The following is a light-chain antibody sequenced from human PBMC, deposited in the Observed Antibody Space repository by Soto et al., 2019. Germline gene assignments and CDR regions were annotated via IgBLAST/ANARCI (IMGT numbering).Light chain of an antibody. J-gene: IGKJ1*01. CDR3: QQYNSYWT. V-gene: IGKV1-5*01. CDR2: DAS. Sequence: DIQMTNSPSTLSASVGERVTITCRASQSISSWLAWYQQKPGKAPKLLIYDASSLESGVPSRFSGRGSGTEFTLTISSLQPDDFATYYCQQYNSYWTFGQGTKVDI. CDR1: QSISSW.